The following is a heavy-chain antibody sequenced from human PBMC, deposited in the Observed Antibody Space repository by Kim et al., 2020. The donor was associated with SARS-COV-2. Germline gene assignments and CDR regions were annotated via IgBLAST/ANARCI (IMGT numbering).Heavy chain of an antibody. J-gene: IGHJ2*01. Sequence: SVKVSCKASGGTFSSYAISWVRQAPGQGLEWMGGIIPIFGTANYAQKFQGRVTITADASTSTAYMELSSLRSEDTAVYYCARGTHRNWGSVLWYFDLWGRGTLVTVSS. CDR2: IIPIFGTA. D-gene: IGHD7-27*01. CDR1: GGTFSSYA. CDR3: ARGTHRNWGSVLWYFDL. V-gene: IGHV1-69*13.